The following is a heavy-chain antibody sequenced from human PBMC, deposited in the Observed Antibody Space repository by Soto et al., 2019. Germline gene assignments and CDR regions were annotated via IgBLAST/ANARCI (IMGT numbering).Heavy chain of an antibody. CDR2: ISAYNANA. CDR1: GYTFRNFG. J-gene: IGHJ4*02. CDR3: ARENSYFDY. Sequence: QIQLLQSGAEVKKPGASVKVTCKASGYTFRNFGISWVRQAPGQGLEWMGWISAYNANANYAQKFQGRLTMTADTSTSTAYMELRSLRSDDTAVYNCARENSYFDYWGQGTLVTVSS. V-gene: IGHV1-18*01.